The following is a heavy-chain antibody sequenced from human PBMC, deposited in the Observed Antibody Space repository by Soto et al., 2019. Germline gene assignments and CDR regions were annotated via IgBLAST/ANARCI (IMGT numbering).Heavy chain of an antibody. CDR3: ASYDYYDSSGYYPLDC. CDR1: GGTFSSYA. CDR2: IIPIFGTA. Sequence: SVKVSCKASGGTFSSYAISWVRQAPGQGLEWMGGIIPIFGTANYAQKFQGRVTITADESTSTAYMELSSLRSEDTAVYYCASYDYYDSSGYYPLDCCGQGALVTVSS. J-gene: IGHJ4*02. V-gene: IGHV1-69*13. D-gene: IGHD3-22*01.